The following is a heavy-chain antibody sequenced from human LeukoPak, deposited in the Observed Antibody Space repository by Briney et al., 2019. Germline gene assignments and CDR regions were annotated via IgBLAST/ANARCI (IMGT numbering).Heavy chain of an antibody. J-gene: IGHJ4*02. CDR3: ARDSSPRGQLLPLGY. CDR1: GFTFSSYG. Sequence: GRSLRLSCAASGFTFSSYGMHWVRQAPGKGLEWVAVIWYDGSNKYYADSVKGRFTISRDNSKNTLYLQMNSLRAEDTAVHYCARDSSPRGQLLPLGYWGQGTLVTVSS. CDR2: IWYDGSNK. V-gene: IGHV3-33*01. D-gene: IGHD6-6*01.